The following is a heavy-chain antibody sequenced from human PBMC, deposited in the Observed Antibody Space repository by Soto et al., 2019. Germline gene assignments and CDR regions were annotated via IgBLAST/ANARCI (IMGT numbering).Heavy chain of an antibody. CDR2: INAGNGNT. D-gene: IGHD1-7*01. J-gene: IGHJ3*02. V-gene: IGHV1-3*01. Sequence: ASVKVSCKASGYTFTSYAMHWVRQAPGQRLEWMGWINAGNGNTKYSQKFQGRVTITRDTSASTAYMELSSLRSEDTAVYYCARVAPVQPELGAFDIWGQGTMVTVSS. CDR3: ARVAPVQPELGAFDI. CDR1: GYTFTSYA.